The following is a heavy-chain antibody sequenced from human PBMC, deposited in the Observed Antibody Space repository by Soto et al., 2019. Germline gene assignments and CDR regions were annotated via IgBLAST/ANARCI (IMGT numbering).Heavy chain of an antibody. D-gene: IGHD3-16*01. J-gene: IGHJ4*02. CDR1: GGSISTSHW. CDR3: ASSGGGEDY. V-gene: IGHV4-4*02. Sequence: QVQLQESGPGRVKPSGTLSLACAVSGGSISTSHWWTWVRQPPGKGLEWIGEIYHSGSTNYNPSLKSRGCISVDTARNQFSLSLSSVTAADTAVYYCASSGGGEDYWGQGTLVTVSS. CDR2: IYHSGST.